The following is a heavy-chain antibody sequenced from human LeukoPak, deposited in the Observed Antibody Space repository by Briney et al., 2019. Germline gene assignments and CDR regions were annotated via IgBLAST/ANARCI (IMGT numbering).Heavy chain of an antibody. D-gene: IGHD2-15*01. CDR1: GFTFSTYW. CDR2: IKFDGSEK. J-gene: IGHJ4*02. Sequence: GGSLTLSCAASGFTFSTYWMNWVRQAPGKGLEWVANIKFDGSEKYYVDSVKGRFTISRDNTKNSLYLQMNSLRAEDTAMYYCTRGGGNFDYWSQRSLVTVSS. V-gene: IGHV3-7*01. CDR3: TRGGGNFDY.